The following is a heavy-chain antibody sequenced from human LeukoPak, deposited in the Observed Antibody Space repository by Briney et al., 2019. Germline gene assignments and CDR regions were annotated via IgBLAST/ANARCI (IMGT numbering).Heavy chain of an antibody. Sequence: SETLSLTCAVYGGSFSGYYWGWIRQPPGKGLEWIGSIYYSGSTNYNPSLKSRVTFSVDTSKNQFSLELTSVTAADTAVYYCARQNPAASGQGLDFWGQGTLVTVSS. J-gene: IGHJ4*02. V-gene: IGHV4-34*01. D-gene: IGHD6-13*01. CDR1: GGSFSGYY. CDR3: ARQNPAASGQGLDF. CDR2: IYYSGST.